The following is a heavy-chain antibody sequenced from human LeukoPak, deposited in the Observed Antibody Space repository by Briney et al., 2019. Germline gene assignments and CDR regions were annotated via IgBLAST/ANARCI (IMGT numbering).Heavy chain of an antibody. Sequence: PGRSLRLSCAASGFTFSSYGMHWVRQAPGKGLEWVAVISYDGSNKYYADCVKGRFTISRDNSKNTLYLQMNSLRAEDTAVYYCAKIHGGRLDFDYWGQGTLVTVSS. V-gene: IGHV3-30*18. D-gene: IGHD3-16*01. CDR1: GFTFSSYG. CDR3: AKIHGGRLDFDY. J-gene: IGHJ4*02. CDR2: ISYDGSNK.